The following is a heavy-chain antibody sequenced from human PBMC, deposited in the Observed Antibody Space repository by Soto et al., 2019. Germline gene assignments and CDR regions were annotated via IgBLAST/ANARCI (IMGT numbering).Heavy chain of an antibody. CDR2: ISSSSSYI. J-gene: IGHJ4*02. Sequence: GGSLRLSCAASGFTFSSYSMNWVRQAPGKGLEWVSSISSSSSYICYADSVKGRFTISRDNAKNSLYLQMNSLRAEDTAVYYCARVSGSYDLNYWGQGTLVTVSS. V-gene: IGHV3-21*01. D-gene: IGHD1-26*01. CDR3: ARVSGSYDLNY. CDR1: GFTFSSYS.